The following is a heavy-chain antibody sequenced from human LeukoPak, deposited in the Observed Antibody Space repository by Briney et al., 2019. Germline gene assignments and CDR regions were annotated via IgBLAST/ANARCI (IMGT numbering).Heavy chain of an antibody. V-gene: IGHV3-48*01. D-gene: IGHD3-16*02. CDR1: GFTFSSYS. CDR3: AREWSSYDYVWGSYRSDFDY. CDR2: ISSSSSTI. Sequence: GGSLRLSCAASGFTFSSYSMNWVRQAPGKGLEWVSYISSSSSTIYYADSVKGRFTISRDNARNSLYLQMNSLRAEDTAVYYCAREWSSYDYVWGSYRSDFDYWGQGTLVTVSS. J-gene: IGHJ4*02.